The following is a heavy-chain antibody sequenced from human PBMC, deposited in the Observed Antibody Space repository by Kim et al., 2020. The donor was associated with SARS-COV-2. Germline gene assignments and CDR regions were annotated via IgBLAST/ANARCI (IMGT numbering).Heavy chain of an antibody. Sequence: SETLSLTCTVSGGSISSSSYYWGWIRQPPGKGLEWIGSIYYSGSTYYNPSLKSRVTISVDTSKNQFSLKLSSVTAADTAVYYCARGRTYYDILTGYGGGEFDYWGQGTLVTVSS. J-gene: IGHJ4*02. CDR1: GGSISSSSYY. CDR3: ARGRTYYDILTGYGGGEFDY. V-gene: IGHV4-39*07. D-gene: IGHD3-9*01. CDR2: IYYSGST.